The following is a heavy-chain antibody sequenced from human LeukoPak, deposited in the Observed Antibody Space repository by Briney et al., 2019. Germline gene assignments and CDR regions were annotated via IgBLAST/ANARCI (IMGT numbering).Heavy chain of an antibody. Sequence: SETLSLTCTVSGYSISSGYYWGWIRQPPGKGLEWIGSIYHSGSTYYNPSLKSRVTISVDTSKNQFSLKLGSATAADTAVYYCARDLIAAAGRNYWGQGTLVTVSS. D-gene: IGHD6-13*01. J-gene: IGHJ4*02. CDR2: IYHSGST. V-gene: IGHV4-38-2*02. CDR1: GYSISSGYY. CDR3: ARDLIAAAGRNY.